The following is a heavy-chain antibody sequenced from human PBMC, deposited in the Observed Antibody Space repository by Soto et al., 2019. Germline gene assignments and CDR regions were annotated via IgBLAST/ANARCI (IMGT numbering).Heavy chain of an antibody. V-gene: IGHV6-1*01. Sequence: PSQTLSLTCAISGDSVSSNSAAWNWIRQSPSRSLEWLGRTYYRSKWYNDYAVSVKSRITINPDTSKNQFSLQLNSVTPEDTVVYYCARGPWVAVAGWDAFDIWGQGTMVTVSS. D-gene: IGHD6-19*01. J-gene: IGHJ3*02. CDR3: ARGPWVAVAGWDAFDI. CDR1: GDSVSSNSAA. CDR2: TYYRSKWYN.